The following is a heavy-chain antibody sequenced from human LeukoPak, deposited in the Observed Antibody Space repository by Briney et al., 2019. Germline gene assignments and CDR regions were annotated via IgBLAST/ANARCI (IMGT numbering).Heavy chain of an antibody. V-gene: IGHV3-9*03. Sequence: PGGSLRLSCAASGFTFDDYAMHWVRQAPGKGLEGVSGISWNSGRIGYADSVKGRFTISRDNAKNSLYLQMNSLRAEDMALYYCARYYGDYDAFDIWGQGTMVTVSS. CDR2: ISWNSGRI. CDR1: GFTFDDYA. J-gene: IGHJ3*02. CDR3: ARYYGDYDAFDI. D-gene: IGHD4-17*01.